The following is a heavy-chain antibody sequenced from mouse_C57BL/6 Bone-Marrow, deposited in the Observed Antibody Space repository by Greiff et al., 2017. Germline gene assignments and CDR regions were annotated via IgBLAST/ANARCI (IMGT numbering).Heavy chain of an antibody. J-gene: IGHJ4*01. D-gene: IGHD1-1*01. V-gene: IGHV2-2*01. CDR1: GFSLTRYG. Sequence: VQLQQSGPGLVQPSQSLSITCTVSGFSLTRYGVHWVRQSPGKGLEWLGVIWSGGSTDYNAAFISRLSISKDISKSKVFFKMNSLQADDTAIYYCARYYYGSSYYAMDYWGQGTSVTVSS. CDR2: IWSGGST. CDR3: ARYYYGSSYYAMDY.